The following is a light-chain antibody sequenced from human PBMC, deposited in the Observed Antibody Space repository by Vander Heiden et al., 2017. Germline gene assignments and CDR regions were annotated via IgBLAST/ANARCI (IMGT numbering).Light chain of an antibody. CDR2: AAS. J-gene: IGKJ1*01. Sequence: IQLTQPPSSLSASVGDRVTIACRTSQTVSSYLNWYQQKPGKAPKLLIYAASNLQSGVPSRFSGSGSGTDFTLTISSLEPEDFATYYCQQTYSKWTFGQGTKVEIK. CDR1: QTVSSY. V-gene: IGKV1-39*01. CDR3: QQTYSKWT.